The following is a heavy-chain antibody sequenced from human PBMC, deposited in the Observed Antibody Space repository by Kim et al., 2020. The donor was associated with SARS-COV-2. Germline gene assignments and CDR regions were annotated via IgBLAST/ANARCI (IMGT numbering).Heavy chain of an antibody. CDR3: ARHVTVHIHIVVVIATTFDY. D-gene: IGHD2-21*01. CDR2: IYYSGST. J-gene: IGHJ4*02. V-gene: IGHV4-39*01. CDR1: GGSISSSSYY. Sequence: SETLSHTCTVSGGSISSSSYYRGWIRQPPGKGLEWIGSIYYSGSTYYNPSLKSRVTISVDTSKNQFSLKLSSVTAADTAVYYCARHVTVHIHIVVVIATTFDYWGQGTLVTVSS.